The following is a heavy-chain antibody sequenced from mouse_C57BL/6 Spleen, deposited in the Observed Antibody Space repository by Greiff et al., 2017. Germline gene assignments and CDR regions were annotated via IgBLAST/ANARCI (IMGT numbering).Heavy chain of an antibody. J-gene: IGHJ2*01. CDR1: GYTFTSYW. CDR3: AREGDYYGSSYVKNFDY. Sequence: QVQLQQPGAELVKPGASVKLSCKASGYTFTSYWMHWVKQRPGRGLEWIGRIDPNSGGTKYNEKFKSKATLTVDKPSSTAYMQLSSLTSGDSAVYYCAREGDYYGSSYVKNFDYWGQGTTLTVSS. D-gene: IGHD1-1*01. CDR2: IDPNSGGT. V-gene: IGHV1-72*01.